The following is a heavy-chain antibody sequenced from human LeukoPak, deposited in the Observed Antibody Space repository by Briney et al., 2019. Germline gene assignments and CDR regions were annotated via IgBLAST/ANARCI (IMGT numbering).Heavy chain of an antibody. CDR3: AKDLGGSGSLRGYVFDI. Sequence: GGSLRLSCAASGFTFSSYGMHWVRQAPGKGLEWVSAISGSGGSTYYADSVKGRFTISRDNSKNTLYLQMNSLRAEDTAVYYCAKDLGGSGSLRGYVFDIWGQGTMVTVSS. CDR2: ISGSGGST. CDR1: GFTFSSYG. V-gene: IGHV3-23*01. D-gene: IGHD3-10*01. J-gene: IGHJ3*02.